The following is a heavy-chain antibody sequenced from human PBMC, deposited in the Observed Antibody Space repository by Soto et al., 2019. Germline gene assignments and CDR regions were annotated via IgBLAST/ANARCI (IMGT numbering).Heavy chain of an antibody. CDR1: GFTFSNAW. D-gene: IGHD5-12*01. Sequence: PGGSLRLSCAASGFTFSNAWMNWVRQAPGKGLEWVGRIKSKTDGGTTDYAAPVKGRFTISRDDSKNTLYLQMNSLKTEDTAVYYCTTGLGWLNLREAFDIRGRRTIDTGSS. V-gene: IGHV3-15*07. CDR3: TTGLGWLNLREAFDI. CDR2: IKSKTDGGTT. J-gene: IGHJ3*02.